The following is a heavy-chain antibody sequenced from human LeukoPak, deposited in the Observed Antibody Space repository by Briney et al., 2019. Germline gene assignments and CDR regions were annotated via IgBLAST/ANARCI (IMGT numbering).Heavy chain of an antibody. CDR3: ARIAYCGGVCYAPFDP. CDR1: GFTFSSYW. CDR2: IKQDGSEK. V-gene: IGHV3-7*01. J-gene: IGHJ5*02. D-gene: IGHD2-21*02. Sequence: GGSLRLSCAASGFTFSSYWMSWVRQAPGKGLEWVANIKQDGSEKYYVDSVKGRFTISRDNAKNSLYLQMNSLRAEDTAVYYCARIAYCGGVCYAPFDPWGQGTLVTVSS.